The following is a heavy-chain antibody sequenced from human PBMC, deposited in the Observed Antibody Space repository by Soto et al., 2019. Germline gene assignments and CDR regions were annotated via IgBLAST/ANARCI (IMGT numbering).Heavy chain of an antibody. CDR1: GFSVSNNY. CDR2: FYSGGNT. V-gene: IGHV3-53*02. D-gene: IGHD2-21*01. CDR3: ARGGYRDFRDPYFAMDV. Sequence: EVQLVETGGGLIQPGGSLRLSCAASGFSVSNNYMSWVRQAPGKGLEWVSIFYSGGNTYYADSVKGRFTISRDNSKNMLFLQMCTLRAEDTAVYYCARGGYRDFRDPYFAMDVWGQGTTVTFAS. J-gene: IGHJ6*02.